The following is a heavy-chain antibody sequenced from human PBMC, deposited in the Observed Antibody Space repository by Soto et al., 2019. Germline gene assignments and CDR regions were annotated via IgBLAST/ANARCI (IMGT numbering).Heavy chain of an antibody. CDR1: GGSISSGGYY. CDR3: ATRRSQHYYGLDV. Sequence: QVQLQESGPGLVKPSQTLSLTCTVSGGSISSGGYYWTWIRQHPVKGLEWIGYIDYTGSTYYNPSLNSRVFISVHASENQFSLRLSSVTAADTAVYHCATRRSQHYYGLDVWGQGTTVTVSS. V-gene: IGHV4-31*03. J-gene: IGHJ6*02. CDR2: IDYTGST.